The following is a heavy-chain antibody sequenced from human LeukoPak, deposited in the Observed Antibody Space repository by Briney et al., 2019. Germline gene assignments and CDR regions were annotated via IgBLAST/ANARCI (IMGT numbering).Heavy chain of an antibody. V-gene: IGHV1-46*01. D-gene: IGHD1-26*01. CDR2: INPSGGST. Sequence: ASVKVSCKASGYTFTSYYMHWVRQAPGQGLEWMGIINPSGGSTSYAQKFQGRVTMTRDTSTSTVYMELSSLRSEDTAVYYCARDRGLSVGATTFWWFDPWGQGTLVTVSS. J-gene: IGHJ5*02. CDR3: ARDRGLSVGATTFWWFDP. CDR1: GYTFTSYY.